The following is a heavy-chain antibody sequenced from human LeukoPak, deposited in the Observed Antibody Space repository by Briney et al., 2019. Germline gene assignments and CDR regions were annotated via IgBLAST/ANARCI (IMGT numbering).Heavy chain of an antibody. CDR3: ASSDYYDSSGYWNDY. V-gene: IGHV3-7*01. CDR1: GFTFSSYW. D-gene: IGHD3-22*01. CDR2: IKQDGSEK. J-gene: IGHJ4*02. Sequence: GGSLRLSCAASGFTFSSYWMSRVRQAPGKGLEWVANIKQDGSEKYYVDSVKGRFTISRDNAKNSLYLQMNSLRAEDTAVYYCASSDYYDSSGYWNDYWGQGTLVTVSS.